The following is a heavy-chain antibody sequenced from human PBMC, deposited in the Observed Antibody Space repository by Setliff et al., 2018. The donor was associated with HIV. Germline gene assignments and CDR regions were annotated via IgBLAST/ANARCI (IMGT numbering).Heavy chain of an antibody. CDR1: GYTFTSYG. D-gene: IGHD3-3*01. Sequence: RASVKVSCKASGYTFTSYGISWVRQAPGQGLEWMGWISAYNGNTHYAQRLQGRVTMTTDTSTRTAYMELRSLRSDDTAVCYCARQFLDWSNDYYSRYYMDVWGKGTTVTVSS. CDR2: ISAYNGNT. J-gene: IGHJ6*03. CDR3: ARQFLDWSNDYYSRYYMDV. V-gene: IGHV1-18*01.